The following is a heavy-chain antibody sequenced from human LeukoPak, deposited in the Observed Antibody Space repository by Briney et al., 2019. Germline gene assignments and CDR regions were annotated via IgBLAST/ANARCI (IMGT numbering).Heavy chain of an antibody. J-gene: IGHJ4*02. CDR2: INPSGGST. D-gene: IGHD2-2*01. V-gene: IGHV1-46*01. CDR3: ARARPYCSSTSCPDLDY. Sequence: AASVKVSCKASGYTFTSYYMHWVRQAPGQGLEWMGIINPSGGSTSYAQKFQGRVTMTRDTSTSTVYMELSGLRSEDTAVYYCARARPYCSSTSCPDLDYWGQGTLVTVSS. CDR1: GYTFTSYY.